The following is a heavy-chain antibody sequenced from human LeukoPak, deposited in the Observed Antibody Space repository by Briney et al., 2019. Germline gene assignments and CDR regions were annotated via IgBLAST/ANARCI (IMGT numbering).Heavy chain of an antibody. CDR3: TTAVYTSSFDY. Sequence: PGGSLRLSCAASGFTFSDAWMSWVRQAPGKGLEWVGRIKTETEGGTTDCAAPVKGRSTISRDDSKATLYLQMNSLQTDDTAVYFCTTAVYTSSFDYWGQGTLVTVSS. V-gene: IGHV3-15*01. D-gene: IGHD2-2*02. J-gene: IGHJ4*02. CDR2: IKTETEGGTT. CDR1: GFTFSDAW.